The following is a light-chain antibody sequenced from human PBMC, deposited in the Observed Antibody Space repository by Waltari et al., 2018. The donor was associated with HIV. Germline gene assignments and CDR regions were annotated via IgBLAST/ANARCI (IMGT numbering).Light chain of an antibody. CDR2: DVS. V-gene: IGLV2-23*02. Sequence: QSALTQPASVSGSPGQSITISCTGTSSDVGGYNYVSCYQQHPGKAPQLMIYDVSKRPSGVSNRFSGSKSGNTASLTISGLQAEDEADYYCCSYAGSSTYVFGTGTKVTVL. CDR1: SSDVGGYNY. CDR3: CSYAGSSTYV. J-gene: IGLJ1*01.